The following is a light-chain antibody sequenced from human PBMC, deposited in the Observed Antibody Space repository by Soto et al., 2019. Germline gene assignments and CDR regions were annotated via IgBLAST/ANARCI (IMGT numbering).Light chain of an antibody. CDR2: AAS. CDR3: QQYYSYPRT. CDR1: QGSSSY. Sequence: AIRMTQSPSSFSASTGDRVTITCRASQGSSSYLAWYQQKPGKAPKLLIYAASTLQSGVPSRFSGSGSGTDFTLTISCLQSEDFATYYCQQYYSYPRTCGQGTKVEIK. J-gene: IGKJ1*01. V-gene: IGKV1-8*01.